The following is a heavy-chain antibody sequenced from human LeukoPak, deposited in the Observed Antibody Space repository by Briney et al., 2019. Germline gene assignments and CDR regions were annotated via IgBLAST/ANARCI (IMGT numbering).Heavy chain of an antibody. V-gene: IGHV4-59*08. CDR1: GGALRSYY. D-gene: IGHD5-18*01. CDR3: ARVRGDSGKALGY. CDR2: IYYSRST. J-gene: IGHJ4*02. Sequence: PSERLSLTCTVSGGALRSYYLSTIRQPPGKRLGWIGYIYYSRSTYHNPSLQTRVTISVVTSKNQISLNLCSVTAADPAVYSCARVRGDSGKALGYWGEGTMVSVSS.